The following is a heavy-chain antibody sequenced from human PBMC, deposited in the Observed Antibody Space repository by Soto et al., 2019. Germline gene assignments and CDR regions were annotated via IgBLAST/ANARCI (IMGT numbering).Heavy chain of an antibody. CDR1: GFTFGGSA. CDR2: IRSKANSYAT. J-gene: IGHJ6*04. Sequence: GGSLRLSCAASGFTFGGSAMHWVRQASGKGLEWVGRIRSKANSYATAYAASVKGRFTISRDDSKNTAYLQMNSLKTEDTAVYYCTHAVTVTRFKSSDVWGKGTTVTVSS. V-gene: IGHV3-73*01. D-gene: IGHD4-17*01. CDR3: THAVTVTRFKSSDV.